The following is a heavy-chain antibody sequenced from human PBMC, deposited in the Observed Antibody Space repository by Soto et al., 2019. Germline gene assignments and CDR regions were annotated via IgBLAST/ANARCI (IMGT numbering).Heavy chain of an antibody. Sequence: SETMSLTCAVYGGSFSGYYWSWIRQPPGKGLEWIGEINHSGSTNYNPSLKSRVTISVDPSKNQFSLKLSSVTAADTAVYYCARAPQGVRRAFDIWGQGTMVTVSS. V-gene: IGHV4-34*01. D-gene: IGHD3-16*01. CDR2: INHSGST. J-gene: IGHJ3*02. CDR3: ARAPQGVRRAFDI. CDR1: GGSFSGYY.